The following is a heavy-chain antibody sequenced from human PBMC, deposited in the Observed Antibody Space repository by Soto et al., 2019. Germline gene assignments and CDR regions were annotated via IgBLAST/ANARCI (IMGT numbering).Heavy chain of an antibody. V-gene: IGHV5-51*01. D-gene: IGHD2-15*01. CDR3: VRSGTSSGRFSDY. CDR1: GYTFTSYW. J-gene: IGHJ4*02. Sequence: PGESLKISCKGSGYTFTSYWIGWVRQMPGEGLEWMGVIYPSDSDVRYSPSFQGKVTISADKSITTAYLQWSSLKAADTAMYYCVRSGTSSGRFSDYWGQGTLVIVSS. CDR2: IYPSDSDV.